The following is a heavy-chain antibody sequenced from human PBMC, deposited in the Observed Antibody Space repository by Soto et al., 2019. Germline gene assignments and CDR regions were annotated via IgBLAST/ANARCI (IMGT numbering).Heavy chain of an antibody. CDR3: ARSYDSSRFVFDP. D-gene: IGHD3-22*01. J-gene: IGHJ5*02. CDR2: IYYSGST. CDR1: GGSISSGGYY. V-gene: IGHV4-31*03. Sequence: TSETLSLTCTVSGGSISSGGYYWSWIRQHPGKGLEWIGYIYYSGSTYYNPSLKSRVTISVDTSKNQFSLKLSSVTAADTAVYYCARSYDSSRFVFDPWGQGTLVTVSS.